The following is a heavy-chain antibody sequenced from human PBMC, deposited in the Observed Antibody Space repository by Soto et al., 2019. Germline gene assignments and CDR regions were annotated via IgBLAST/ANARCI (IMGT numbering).Heavy chain of an antibody. CDR2: ISYDGSNK. D-gene: IGHD3-10*01. CDR3: ARDRGWLPSGTDY. Sequence: QVQLVESGGGVVQPGRSLRLSCAASGFTFSSYAMHWVRQAPGKGLEWVAVISYDGSNKYYADSVKGRFTISRDNSKNTLYRQMNSLRAEDTAVYYCARDRGWLPSGTDYWGHGTLVTVSS. V-gene: IGHV3-30-3*01. CDR1: GFTFSSYA. J-gene: IGHJ4*01.